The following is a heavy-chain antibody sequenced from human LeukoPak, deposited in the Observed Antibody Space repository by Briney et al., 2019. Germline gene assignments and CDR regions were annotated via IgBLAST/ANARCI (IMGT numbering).Heavy chain of an antibody. D-gene: IGHD6-13*01. CDR1: GGSISSGDYY. Sequence: SETLSLTCTVSGGSISSGDYYWSWIRQPPGKGLEWIGYIYYSGSTYYNPSLKSRVTISVDTSKNQFSLKLSSVTAADTAVYYCARDQSIADPQMGNYFDYWGQGTLVTVSS. CDR2: IYYSGST. J-gene: IGHJ4*02. CDR3: ARDQSIADPQMGNYFDY. V-gene: IGHV4-30-4*01.